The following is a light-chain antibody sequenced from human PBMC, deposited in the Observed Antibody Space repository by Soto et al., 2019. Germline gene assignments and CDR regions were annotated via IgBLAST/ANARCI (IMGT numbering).Light chain of an antibody. CDR2: NID. CDR1: QSVTTTY. J-gene: IGKJ2*02. Sequence: EIVLTQSPGTLSLSPGERATLSCRASQSVTTTYLAWYQQKPGQAPRLLIYNIDSRAAGIPDRFSGSRSGTDFTLSINRLEPEDFAVYYCQHYGSLPRTFGQGTKVEI. CDR3: QHYGSLPRT. V-gene: IGKV3-20*01.